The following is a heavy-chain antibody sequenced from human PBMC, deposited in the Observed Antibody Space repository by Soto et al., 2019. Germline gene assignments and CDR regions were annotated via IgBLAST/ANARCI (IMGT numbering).Heavy chain of an antibody. V-gene: IGHV5-51*01. D-gene: IGHD5-18*01. J-gene: IGHJ3*01. Sequence: EVQLVQSGAEMKRPGESLTISCKASGYKFTTYWIGWVRQMPGKGLEWMGIVYPGDSETRYSPSFQGHVTVSADTSLSTAYLHWNSLWASDTAMYYCARHAAAGGYSCDALDLWGQGTMVTVSS. CDR1: GYKFTTYW. CDR3: ARHAAAGGYSCDALDL. CDR2: VYPGDSET.